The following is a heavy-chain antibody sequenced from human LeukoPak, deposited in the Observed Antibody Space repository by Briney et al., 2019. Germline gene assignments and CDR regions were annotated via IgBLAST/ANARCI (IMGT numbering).Heavy chain of an antibody. D-gene: IGHD5-12*01. Sequence: SQTLSLTCTVSGGSISSGGYYWSWIRPHPGQGLEWIGYIYYSGSTYYNPSLKSRVTISVDTSKNQFSLKLSSVTAADTAVYYCARDPGYSGFIFDYWGQGTLVTVSS. CDR1: GGSISSGGYY. CDR2: IYYSGST. J-gene: IGHJ4*02. CDR3: ARDPGYSGFIFDY. V-gene: IGHV4-31*03.